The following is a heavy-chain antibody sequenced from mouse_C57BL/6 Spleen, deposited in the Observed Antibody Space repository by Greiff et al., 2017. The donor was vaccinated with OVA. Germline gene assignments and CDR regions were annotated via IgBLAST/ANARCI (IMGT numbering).Heavy chain of an antibody. CDR2: SYPGDGNT. J-gene: IGHJ2*01. Sequence: VHLQQSGAELVKPGDPVKISCKASGYAFSSFWLNWVKQRPGKGLEWIGQSYPGDGNTNYNGKFKGKATLTADKSSSTAYMQLSSLTSEDSAVYFCAREGYYNYFDYWGQGTTLTVSS. D-gene: IGHD3-1*01. CDR1: GYAFSSFW. V-gene: IGHV1-80*01. CDR3: AREGYYNYFDY.